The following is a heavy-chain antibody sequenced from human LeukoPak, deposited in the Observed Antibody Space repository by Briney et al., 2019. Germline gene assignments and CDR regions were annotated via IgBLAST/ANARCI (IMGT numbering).Heavy chain of an antibody. CDR1: GFTFSSYA. CDR2: ISYDGSNK. CDR3: AREHHDGSPEI. Sequence: GGSLRLSCAASGFTFSSYAMHWVRQAPGKGLEWVAAISYDGSNKYYADSVKGRFTISRDNSKNTLYLQMNSLRAEDTAVYYCAREHHDGSPEIWGQGTMVTVSS. V-gene: IGHV3-30-3*01. J-gene: IGHJ3*02. D-gene: IGHD3-16*01.